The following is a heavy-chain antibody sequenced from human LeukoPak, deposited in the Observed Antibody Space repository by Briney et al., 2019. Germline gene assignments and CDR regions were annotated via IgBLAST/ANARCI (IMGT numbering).Heavy chain of an antibody. CDR2: IWYDGSNK. CDR3: ARARFSYGHYYFDY. V-gene: IGHV3-33*01. CDR1: GFTFSSYG. J-gene: IGHJ4*02. Sequence: GGSLRLSCAASGFTFSSYGMHWVRQAPGKGLEWVAVIWYDGSNKYYADSVKGRFTISRDNSKNTLYLQMNSLRAEDTAVYYCARARFSYGHYYFDYWGQGTLVTVSS. D-gene: IGHD5-18*01.